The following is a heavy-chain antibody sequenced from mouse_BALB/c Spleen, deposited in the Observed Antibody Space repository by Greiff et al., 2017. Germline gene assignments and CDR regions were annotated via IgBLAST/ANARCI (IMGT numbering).Heavy chain of an antibody. Sequence: QVQLQQSGAELAKPGASVKMSCKASGYTFTSYWLHWVKQRPGQGLEWIGYINPSTGYTEYNQKFKDKATLTADKSSSTAYMQLSSLTSEDSAVYYCARGRFYAMDYWGQGTSVTVSS. J-gene: IGHJ4*01. CDR1: GYTFTSYW. CDR3: ARGRFYAMDY. V-gene: IGHV1-7*01. CDR2: INPSTGYT.